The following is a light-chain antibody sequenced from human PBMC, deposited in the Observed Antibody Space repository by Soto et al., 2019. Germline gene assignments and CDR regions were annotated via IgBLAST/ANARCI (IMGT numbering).Light chain of an antibody. V-gene: IGLV2-8*01. CDR3: CSYAGSYTVV. Sequence: QSALTQPPSASGSPGQSVTISCTGTSSDVGAYDYVSWYQQHPGKAPKLMIYEVSQRPSGVPDRFSGSKSGNTASLTISGLQAEDEADYYCCSYAGSYTVVFGGGTKLTV. CDR2: EVS. CDR1: SSDVGAYDY. J-gene: IGLJ2*01.